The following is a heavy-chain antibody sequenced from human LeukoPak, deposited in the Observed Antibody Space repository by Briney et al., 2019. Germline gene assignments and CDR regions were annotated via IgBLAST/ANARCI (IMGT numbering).Heavy chain of an antibody. V-gene: IGHV4-4*02. CDR3: ARQSFAPFQVGPETPIES. D-gene: IGHD1-26*01. Sequence: SETLSLTCAVSGGSISSSNWWSWVRQPPGKGLEWIGEIYHSGSTNYNPSLKSRVTISVDKSKNQFSLKLSSVTAADTAVCYCARQSFAPFQVGPETPIESWGQGTLVTVSS. CDR2: IYHSGST. CDR1: GGSISSSNW. J-gene: IGHJ4*02.